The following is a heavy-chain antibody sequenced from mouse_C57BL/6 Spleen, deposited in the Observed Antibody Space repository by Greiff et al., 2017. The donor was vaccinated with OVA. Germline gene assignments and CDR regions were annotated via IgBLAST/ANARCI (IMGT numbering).Heavy chain of an antibody. J-gene: IGHJ2*01. V-gene: IGHV1-78*01. Sequence: VKLQESDAELVKPGASVKISCKVSGYTFTDHTIHWMKQRPEQGLEWIGYIYPRDGSTKYNEKFKGKATLTADKSSSTAYMQLNSLTSEDSAVYFCASITTVVAHYFDYWGQGTTLTVSS. CDR2: IYPRDGST. D-gene: IGHD1-1*01. CDR3: ASITTVVAHYFDY. CDR1: GYTFTDHT.